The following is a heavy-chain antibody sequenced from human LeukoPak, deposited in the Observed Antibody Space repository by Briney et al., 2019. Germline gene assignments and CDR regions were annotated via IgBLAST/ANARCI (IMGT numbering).Heavy chain of an antibody. CDR2: IYYSGSS. J-gene: IGHJ3*02. D-gene: IGHD4-17*01. V-gene: IGHV4-59*12. CDR1: GGSISNSY. CDR3: ARVLAVTSAFDI. Sequence: PSETLSLTCTVSGGSISNSYWSWIRQPPGKGLEWIGYIYYSGSSNYNPSLKSRVTISVDTSKNQFSLKLSSVTAADTAVYYCARVLAVTSAFDIWGQGTMVTVSS.